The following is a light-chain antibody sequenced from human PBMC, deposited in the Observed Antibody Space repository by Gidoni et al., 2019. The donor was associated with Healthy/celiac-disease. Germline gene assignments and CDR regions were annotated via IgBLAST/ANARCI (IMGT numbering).Light chain of an antibody. J-gene: IGKJ3*01. Sequence: DIVMTQSPDSLAVSLGERATINCKSSQRVLYSSNNKNYLAWSQQKPGQPPKLLIYWASTRESGVPDRFSGSGSGTDFTLTISSLQAEDVAFYYCQQYYSTPPFTFGPGTKVDIK. CDR3: QQYYSTPPFT. CDR1: QRVLYSSNNKNY. V-gene: IGKV4-1*01. CDR2: WAS.